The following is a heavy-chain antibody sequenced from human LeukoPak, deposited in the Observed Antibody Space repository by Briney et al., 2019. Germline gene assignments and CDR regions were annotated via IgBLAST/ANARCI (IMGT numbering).Heavy chain of an antibody. V-gene: IGHV4-34*01. CDR1: GGSFSGYY. CDR2: INHSGST. D-gene: IGHD3-22*01. Sequence: PSETLSLTCAVYGGSFSGYYWSWIRQPPGKGLEWIGEINHSGSTNYNPSLKSRVTISVDTSKNQFSLKLSSVTAADTAVYYCARQHYYDSSGPYDAFDIWGQGTMVTVSS. J-gene: IGHJ3*02. CDR3: ARQHYYDSSGPYDAFDI.